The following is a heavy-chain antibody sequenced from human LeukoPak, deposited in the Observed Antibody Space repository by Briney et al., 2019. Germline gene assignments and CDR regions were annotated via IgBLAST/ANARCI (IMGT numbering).Heavy chain of an antibody. CDR2: INSDGSST. Sequence: TGGSLRLSCAASGPTFSSYWMHWVRQAPGKGLGWVSRINSDGSSTSYADSVKGRLTISRDNAKNTLYLQMTRLRDVDTAVYYCARVRYSSSSQGDYWGKGTLVTVSS. D-gene: IGHD6-6*01. CDR1: GPTFSSYW. V-gene: IGHV3-74*01. J-gene: IGHJ4*02. CDR3: ARVRYSSSSQGDY.